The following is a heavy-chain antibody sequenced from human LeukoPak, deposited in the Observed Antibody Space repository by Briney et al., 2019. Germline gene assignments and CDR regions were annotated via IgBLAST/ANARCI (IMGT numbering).Heavy chain of an antibody. CDR1: GFTFSNYG. CDR3: ARDGTSGWYGWFDP. V-gene: IGHV3-33*01. D-gene: IGHD6-19*01. J-gene: IGHJ5*02. Sequence: GGSLRLSCAASGFTFSNYGMHWVRQAPGKGLEWVAVIWYDGNKKYYGDSVKGRFILSRDNTKNTLYLQMNGLTAEDTAVYYCARDGTSGWYGWFDPWGQGTLVTVSS. CDR2: IWYDGNKK.